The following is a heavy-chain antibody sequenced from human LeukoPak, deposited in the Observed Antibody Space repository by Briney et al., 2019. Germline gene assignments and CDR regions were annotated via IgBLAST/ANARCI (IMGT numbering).Heavy chain of an antibody. Sequence: SETLSLTCTVSGYSISSGYYWGWIRQPPGKGLKWIGSISHSGSTYYNPSLKSRVTISVDTSKNQFSLKLSSVTAADTAVYYCASPTRGRSSGWYGRNWFDPWGQGTLVTVSS. V-gene: IGHV4-38-2*02. J-gene: IGHJ5*02. CDR2: ISHSGST. CDR3: ASPTRGRSSGWYGRNWFDP. D-gene: IGHD6-19*01. CDR1: GYSISSGYY.